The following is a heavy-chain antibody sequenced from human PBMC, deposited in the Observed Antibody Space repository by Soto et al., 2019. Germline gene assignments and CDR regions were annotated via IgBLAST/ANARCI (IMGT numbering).Heavy chain of an antibody. CDR3: ARADYGDYRLDY. CDR1: GFTFSSYA. D-gene: IGHD4-17*01. J-gene: IGHJ4*02. CDR2: ISYDGSNK. V-gene: IGHV3-30-3*01. Sequence: QVQLVESGGGVVQPGRSLRLSCAASGFTFSSYAMHWVRQAPGKGLEWVAVISYDGSNKYYADSVKGRFTISRDNSKNTRYLQMSSLRAEDTAVYYCARADYGDYRLDYWGQGTLVTVSS.